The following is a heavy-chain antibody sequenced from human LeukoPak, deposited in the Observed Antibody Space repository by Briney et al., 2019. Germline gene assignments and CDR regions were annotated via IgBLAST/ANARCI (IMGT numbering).Heavy chain of an antibody. Sequence: GGSLRLSCAASGFTFSTCEMNWVRQAPGKGLEWLSYITSSGSGVHYADSVKGRFTISRDNAENSLYLQMNSLRADDTAVYYCARTPSSSSSWHWGRGTLVTVSS. CDR2: ITSSGSGV. CDR3: ARTPSSSSSWH. D-gene: IGHD6-13*01. CDR1: GFTFSTCE. V-gene: IGHV3-48*03. J-gene: IGHJ4*02.